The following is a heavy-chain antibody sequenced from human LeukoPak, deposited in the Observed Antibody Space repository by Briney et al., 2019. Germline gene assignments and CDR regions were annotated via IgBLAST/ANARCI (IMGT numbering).Heavy chain of an antibody. CDR3: AGGVALGY. CDR2: IYYSGST. D-gene: IGHD2-15*01. J-gene: IGHJ4*02. CDR1: GGSISSYY. Sequence: SETLSLTCTVSGGSISSYYWSWIRLPPGKGLEWIGNIYYSGSTNYNPSLKSRVTISVDTSKNQFSLRLRSVTAADTAVYYCAGGVALGYWGQGTLATVSS. V-gene: IGHV4-59*08.